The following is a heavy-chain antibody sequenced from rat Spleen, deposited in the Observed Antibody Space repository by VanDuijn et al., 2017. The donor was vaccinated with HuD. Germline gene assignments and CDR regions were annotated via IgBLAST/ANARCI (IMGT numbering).Heavy chain of an antibody. CDR1: GFTFSDAW. D-gene: IGHD1-2*01. V-gene: IGHV6-8*01. CDR2: IKARSNNYAT. J-gene: IGHJ3*01. Sequence: EVQLVETGGSLVQPGKSLKVTCATSGFTFSDAWMHWVRQSPEKQLEWVAQIKARSNNYATYYAESVKGRFTISRDDSKSSVYLQMNSLKEEDNAIYYGTSYHNSYLDNWFAYWGQGTLVTVSS. CDR3: TSYHNSYLDNWFAY.